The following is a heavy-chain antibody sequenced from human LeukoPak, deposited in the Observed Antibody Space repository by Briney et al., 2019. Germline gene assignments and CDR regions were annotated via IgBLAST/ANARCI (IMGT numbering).Heavy chain of an antibody. CDR1: GFTFSSSA. CDR2: ISYDGSNK. D-gene: IGHD5-18*01. J-gene: IGHJ4*02. V-gene: IGHV3-30-3*01. Sequence: GGSLRLSCAASGFTFSSSAMHWVRQAPGKGLEWVAVISYDGSNKYYAGSVKGRFTISRDNSKNTLYLQMNSLRAEDTAVYYCARDGYGLDTPMVSTIFDYWGQGTLVAVSS. CDR3: ARDGYGLDTPMVSTIFDY.